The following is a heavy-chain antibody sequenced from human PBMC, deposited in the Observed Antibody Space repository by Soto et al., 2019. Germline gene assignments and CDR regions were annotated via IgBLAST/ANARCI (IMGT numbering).Heavy chain of an antibody. CDR3: ARWGPDKVLDY. CDR2: IWYDGSNK. D-gene: IGHD3-16*01. J-gene: IGHJ4*02. V-gene: IGHV3-33*01. Sequence: QVQLVESGGGEVQPGRSLRVSCAASGFTFSSHGMHWVRQAPGKGLEWVAVIWYDGSNKYYGESVKGRCIISRENSKNTVDLQMNSLRAEDTAIFYCARWGPDKVLDYWGQGTLVTVSS. CDR1: GFTFSSHG.